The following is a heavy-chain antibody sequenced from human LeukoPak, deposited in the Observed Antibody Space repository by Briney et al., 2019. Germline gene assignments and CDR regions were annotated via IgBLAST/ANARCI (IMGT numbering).Heavy chain of an antibody. CDR1: GFTFSSYA. CDR3: ARDPEIGFDY. CDR2: ISYDGSNK. J-gene: IGHJ4*02. D-gene: IGHD1-14*01. V-gene: IGHV3-30-3*01. Sequence: PGGSLRLSCAASGFTFSSYAMSWVRQAPGKGLGWVAVISYDGSNKYYADSVKGRFTISRDNSKNTLYLQMNSLRAEDTAVCYCARDPEIGFDYWGQGTLVTVSS.